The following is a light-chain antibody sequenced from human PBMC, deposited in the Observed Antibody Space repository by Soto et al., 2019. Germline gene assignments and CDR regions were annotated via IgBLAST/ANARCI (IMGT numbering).Light chain of an antibody. CDR3: QVWDDTSDHVV. V-gene: IGLV3-21*02. CDR1: NIGSKS. Sequence: SYELTQPPSVSVAPGQTATITCGGNNIGSKSVHWYQQRPGQAPVLVVYDDSGRPSGIPERFSGSNSGNTATLTISRVEAGDEADYSCQVWDDTSDHVVFGGGTKLTVL. CDR2: DDS. J-gene: IGLJ3*02.